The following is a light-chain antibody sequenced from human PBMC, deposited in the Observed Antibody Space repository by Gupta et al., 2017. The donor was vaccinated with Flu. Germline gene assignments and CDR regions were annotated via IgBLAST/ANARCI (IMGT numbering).Light chain of an antibody. CDR3: SSYTGSSTSLV. J-gene: IGLJ2*01. CDR1: SKDCGTYNH. V-gene: IGLV2-18*02. Sequence: SKDCGTYNHLSWHQQSPGTAPKHIIYEVSHRPSGGPDRFSGSKSGNTASLTISGLQAEDEADYYCSSYTGSSTSLVFGGGTKLTVL. CDR2: EVS.